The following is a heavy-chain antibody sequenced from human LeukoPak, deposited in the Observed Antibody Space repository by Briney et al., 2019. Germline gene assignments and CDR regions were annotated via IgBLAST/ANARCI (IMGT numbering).Heavy chain of an antibody. CDR3: AKGDVLPSYPTFDY. J-gene: IGHJ4*02. CDR1: GFTFSSYA. V-gene: IGHV3-23*01. Sequence: GGSLRLSCAASGFTFSSYALSWVRQAPGKGLEWVSVISASGGTTYYADSVKGRFTISRDTSKDTVYLQMHSLRAEDTAVYYRAKGDVLPSYPTFDYWGQGTLVTVSS. D-gene: IGHD3-9*01. CDR2: ISASGGTT.